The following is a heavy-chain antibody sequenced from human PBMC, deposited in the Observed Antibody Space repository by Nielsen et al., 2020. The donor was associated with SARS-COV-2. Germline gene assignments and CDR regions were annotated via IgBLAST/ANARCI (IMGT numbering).Heavy chain of an antibody. Sequence: GESLKISCAASGFSCSIYAMNWVRQAPGKGLEWVSAITNSGGSTQYAASVKGRFTISRDNSKNTLHLQMNSLRAEDTAIYHCAKIDQWYYFDSTDSRVTLDYCGQGTLVTVSS. D-gene: IGHD3-22*01. CDR2: ITNSGGST. CDR3: AKIDQWYYFDSTDSRVTLDY. J-gene: IGHJ4*02. CDR1: GFSCSIYA. V-gene: IGHV3-23*01.